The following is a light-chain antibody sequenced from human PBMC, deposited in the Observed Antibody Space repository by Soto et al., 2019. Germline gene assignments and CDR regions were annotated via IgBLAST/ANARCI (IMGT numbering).Light chain of an antibody. CDR1: QSVSSSY. V-gene: IGKV3-20*01. Sequence: EIVLTQSPGTLSLSPGERATLSCRASQSVSSSYLAWYQQKPGQAPRLLIYGASSRATGIPDRFSGSGSGTDFTLTISRVEPEDFVVYYCQQYGRSGYTFGQGTKLEIK. J-gene: IGKJ2*01. CDR2: GAS. CDR3: QQYGRSGYT.